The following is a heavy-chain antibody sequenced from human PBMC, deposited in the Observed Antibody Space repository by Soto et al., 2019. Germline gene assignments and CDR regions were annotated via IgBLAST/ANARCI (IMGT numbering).Heavy chain of an antibody. CDR2: TRNKANSYTT. V-gene: IGHV3-72*01. CDR3: ARDDGSY. J-gene: IGHJ4*02. CDR1: GFTFSDYY. Sequence: EVQLVESGGGLVQPGGSLRLSCAASGFTFSDYYMDWVRQAPGEGLEGVGRTRNKANSYTTEYAASVKGRFTISRDDSKNSLYLQMNSLKTEDTAVYYCARDDGSYWGQGTLVNVSS.